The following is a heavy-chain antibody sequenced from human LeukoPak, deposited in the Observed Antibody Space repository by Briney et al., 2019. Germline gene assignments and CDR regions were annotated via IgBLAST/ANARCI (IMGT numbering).Heavy chain of an antibody. CDR1: GFTFSNYW. Sequence: GGSLRLSCAASGFTFSNYWMSWVRRAPGKGLEWVANIKQDGSETYFVDSVRGRFTISRDNAKKSLYLQMNSLRAEDTAVYYCARDFWGAYRVDYFNCWGQGTLVTVSS. J-gene: IGHJ4*02. D-gene: IGHD3-3*01. CDR2: IKQDGSET. CDR3: ARDFWGAYRVDYFNC. V-gene: IGHV3-7*01.